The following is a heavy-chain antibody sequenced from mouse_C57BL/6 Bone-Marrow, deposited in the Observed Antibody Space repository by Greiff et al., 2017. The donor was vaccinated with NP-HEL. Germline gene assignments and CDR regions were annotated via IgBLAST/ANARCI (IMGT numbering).Heavy chain of an antibody. CDR2: IYPGSGST. J-gene: IGHJ1*03. V-gene: IGHV1-55*01. CDR3: ATSQFEV. Sequence: QVQLQQSGAELVKPGASVKLSCKASGYTFTSYWITWVKQRPGQGLEWIGDIYPGSGSTNYNEKFKSKATLTVDTSSSTAYMQLSSLTAEDAAVYYCATSQFEVWGTGTTVTVSS. CDR1: GYTFTSYW.